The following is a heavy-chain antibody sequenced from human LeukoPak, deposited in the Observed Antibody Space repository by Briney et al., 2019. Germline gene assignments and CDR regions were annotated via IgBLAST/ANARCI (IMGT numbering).Heavy chain of an antibody. CDR1: GYSISSGYY. CDR3: ARDSRALDAFDI. Sequence: SETLSLTCTVSGYSISSGYYWGWIRQPPGKGLEWIGSIYYSGSTYYNPSLKSRVTISVDTSKNQFSLKLSSVTAADTAVYYCARDSRALDAFDIWGQGTMVTDSS. J-gene: IGHJ3*02. V-gene: IGHV4-38-2*02. D-gene: IGHD6-13*01. CDR2: IYYSGST.